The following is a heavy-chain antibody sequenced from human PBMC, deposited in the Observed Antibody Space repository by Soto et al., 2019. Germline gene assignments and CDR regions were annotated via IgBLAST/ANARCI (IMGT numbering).Heavy chain of an antibody. D-gene: IGHD3-16*01. CDR2: ISGSGST. V-gene: IGHV3-23*01. Sequence: EVQLLESGGGLVQPGGSLRLSCAASGFTVSSYAMSWVRQAPGKGLEWVSAISGSGSTYSADSVKGRFTISRDSSKNTVYLELNSLRAEDTAVYYCATAIRFTFTTGYYMDVWVRGTTVTVS. CDR1: GFTVSSYA. J-gene: IGHJ6*03. CDR3: ATAIRFTFTTGYYMDV.